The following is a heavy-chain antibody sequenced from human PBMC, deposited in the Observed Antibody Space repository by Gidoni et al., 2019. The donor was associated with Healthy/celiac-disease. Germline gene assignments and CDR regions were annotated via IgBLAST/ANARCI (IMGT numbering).Heavy chain of an antibody. D-gene: IGHD3-10*01. CDR1: FSGSA. CDR3: TLSYMVRGVPPRGNDV. CDR2: IRSKANSYAT. Sequence: FSGSAMHWVRQASGKGLEWVGRIRSKANSYATAYAASVKGRFTISRDDSKNTAYLQMNSLKTEDTAVYYCTLSYMVRGVPPRGNDVWGQGTTVTVSS. V-gene: IGHV3-73*01. J-gene: IGHJ6*02.